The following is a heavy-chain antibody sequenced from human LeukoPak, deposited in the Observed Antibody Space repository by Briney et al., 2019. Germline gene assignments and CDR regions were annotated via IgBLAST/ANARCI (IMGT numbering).Heavy chain of an antibody. CDR1: GFTFPNAW. CDR2: IKSKGNGGTI. J-gene: IGHJ4*02. V-gene: IGHV3-15*01. Sequence: TGGSLRLSCAASGFTFPNAWVNWVRPAPGKGLEWVGHIKSKGNGGTIDYAAPVKGRFTISGDDSKNTVYLQMNSLEIEDTAVYFCTTDPGTGVRGYWGQGTLVTVSS. D-gene: IGHD3-10*01. CDR3: TTDPGTGVRGY.